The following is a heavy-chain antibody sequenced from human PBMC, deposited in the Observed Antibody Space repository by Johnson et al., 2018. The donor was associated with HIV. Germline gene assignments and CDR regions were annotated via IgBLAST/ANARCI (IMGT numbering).Heavy chain of an antibody. CDR3: ARGGGWKGSFDI. Sequence: VQLVESGGGLVQPGGSLRLSCVSSGFNFSTFAMTWVRQAPKKGLEWVSTISGSGDTIYYADSVKGRFTISRDSAKNSLYLQMNSLRDEDTAVYFCARGGGWKGSFDIWGQGTMVTVSS. J-gene: IGHJ3*02. D-gene: IGHD1-1*01. V-gene: IGHV3-48*02. CDR1: GFNFSTFA. CDR2: ISGSGDTI.